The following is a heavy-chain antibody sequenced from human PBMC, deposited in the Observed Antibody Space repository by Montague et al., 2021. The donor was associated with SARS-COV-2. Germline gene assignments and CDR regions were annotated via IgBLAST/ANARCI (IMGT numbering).Heavy chain of an antibody. CDR3: ARDRAVVAATPFDY. J-gene: IGHJ4*02. Sequence: SLRLSCAASGFTFSSYAMHWVRQAPGKGLEWVSVISYDGSNKYYXDSVKGRFTISRDNSKNTLYLQMNSLRAEDTAVYYCARDRAVVAATPFDYWGQGTLVTVSS. D-gene: IGHD2-15*01. V-gene: IGHV3-30*04. CDR2: ISYDGSNK. CDR1: GFTFSSYA.